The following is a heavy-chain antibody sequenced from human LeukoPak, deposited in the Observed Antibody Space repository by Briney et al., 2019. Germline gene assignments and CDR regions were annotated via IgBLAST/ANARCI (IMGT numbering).Heavy chain of an antibody. CDR3: AKTRGSNSPKPIDY. J-gene: IGHJ4*02. Sequence: AGGSLRLSCAASGFTFSSYALSWVRQAPGKGLDWVSAISGSGGSTYYADSVKGRFTISRDNSKNTLYLQMNSLRAEDTAVYYCAKTRGSNSPKPIDYWGQGTLVTVSS. V-gene: IGHV3-23*01. CDR2: ISGSGGST. D-gene: IGHD1-1*01. CDR1: GFTFSSYA.